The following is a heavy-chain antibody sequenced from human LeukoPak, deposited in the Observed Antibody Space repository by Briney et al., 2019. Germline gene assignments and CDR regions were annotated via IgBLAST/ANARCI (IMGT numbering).Heavy chain of an antibody. Sequence: ASVKVSCKVSGHSLAGLAMHWVRQAPGKGLEWVGGFDPEEGETFYAQEVLGRVSMTEDTSTDTAYMELSSLTSEDTAVYYCAILPLTVVTPLDVWDQGTTVTVSS. CDR2: FDPEEGET. CDR3: AILPLTVVTPLDV. J-gene: IGHJ6*02. V-gene: IGHV1-24*01. D-gene: IGHD4-23*01. CDR1: GHSLAGLA.